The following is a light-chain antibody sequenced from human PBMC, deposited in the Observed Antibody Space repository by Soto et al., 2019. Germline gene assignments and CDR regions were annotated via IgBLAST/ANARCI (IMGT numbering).Light chain of an antibody. J-gene: IGLJ3*02. Sequence: QSVLTQPPSASGTPGQRVTISCFGGSSNIGRNTVDWFQLLPGTAPKLLIYSSDQRPSGVPDRFSGSRSGTSASLAISGLQSEDEADYFCAAWDDSVNGLVFGGGTQLTVL. CDR3: AAWDDSVNGLV. CDR2: SSD. CDR1: SSNIGRNT. V-gene: IGLV1-44*01.